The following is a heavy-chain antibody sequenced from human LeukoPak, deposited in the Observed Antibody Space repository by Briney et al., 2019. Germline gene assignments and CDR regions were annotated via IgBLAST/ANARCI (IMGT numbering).Heavy chain of an antibody. D-gene: IGHD4-17*01. CDR2: ISDGGRRK. J-gene: IGHJ4*02. CDR1: GFSFISYG. CDR3: AKRPSDYGDYVSYFDY. Sequence: PGGSLRLSCAASGFSFISYGMHWVRQAPGKGPEWVGVISDGGRRKDYADSVKGRFTISRDNSKDTLYLQMNSLRAEDTAVYYCAKRPSDYGDYVSYFDYWGQGTLVTVSS. V-gene: IGHV3-30*18.